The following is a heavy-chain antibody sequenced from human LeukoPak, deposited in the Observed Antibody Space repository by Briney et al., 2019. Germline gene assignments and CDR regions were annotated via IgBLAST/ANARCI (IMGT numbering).Heavy chain of an antibody. V-gene: IGHV3-7*01. D-gene: IGHD3-3*01. CDR2: IKQDATEQ. CDR3: ARDQYDTWSRRGNFDS. CDR1: GFTLSSYW. J-gene: IGHJ4*02. Sequence: GGSLRLSCAASGFTLSSYWMSWVRQAPGKGLEWVANIKQDATEQYNVDSVKGRFTISRDNAKNSLYLQMNSLRADDTAVYYCARDQYDTWSRRGNFDSWGQGTLVIVSS.